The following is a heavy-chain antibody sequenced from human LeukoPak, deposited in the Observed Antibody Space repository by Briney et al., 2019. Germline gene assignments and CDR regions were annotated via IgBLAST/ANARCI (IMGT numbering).Heavy chain of an antibody. CDR3: ARRYYDFWSGYSYFDY. Sequence: GGSLRLSCAASGFTFSSYWMSWVRQAPGKGLEWVANIKQDGSEKYYVDSVKGRFTISRDNGKNSLYLQMNSLRAEDTAVYYCARRYYDFWSGYSYFDYWGQGTLVTVSS. CDR2: IKQDGSEK. J-gene: IGHJ4*02. V-gene: IGHV3-7*01. D-gene: IGHD3-3*01. CDR1: GFTFSSYW.